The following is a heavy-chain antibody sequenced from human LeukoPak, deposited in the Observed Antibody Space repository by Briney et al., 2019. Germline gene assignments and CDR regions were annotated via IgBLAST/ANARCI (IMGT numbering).Heavy chain of an antibody. Sequence: GGSLRLSCAASGITFIKYSMTWVRQAPGKGPEWVSAITGSGAFTDYADSVKGRFTISRDNSKNMLYLQMNSLRAEDTAVYYCAKRSAESSGYFDYWGQGTLVTVSS. D-gene: IGHD6-19*01. CDR2: ITGSGAFT. V-gene: IGHV3-23*01. CDR1: GITFIKYS. CDR3: AKRSAESSGYFDY. J-gene: IGHJ4*02.